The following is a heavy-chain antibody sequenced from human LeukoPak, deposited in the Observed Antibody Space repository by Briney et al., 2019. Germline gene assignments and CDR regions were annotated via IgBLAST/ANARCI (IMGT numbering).Heavy chain of an antibody. D-gene: IGHD3-22*01. Sequence: PSETLSLTCTVSGGSISSYYWSWIRQPPGKGLEWIGYIYHSGSTYYNPSLKSRVTISVDRSKNQFSLKLSSVTAADTAVYYCARGGYDSSGYFPAEYFQHWGQGTLVTVSS. J-gene: IGHJ1*01. CDR3: ARGGYDSSGYFPAEYFQH. CDR2: IYHSGST. V-gene: IGHV4-59*12. CDR1: GGSISSYY.